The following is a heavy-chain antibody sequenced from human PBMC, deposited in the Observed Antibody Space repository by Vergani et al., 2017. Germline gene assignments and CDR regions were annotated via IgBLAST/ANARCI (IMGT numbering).Heavy chain of an antibody. Sequence: QMQLVQSGPEVKKPGTSVKVSCKASGFTFTSSAMQWVRQARGQRLEWIGWIVVGSGNTNYAQKFQERVTITRDMSTNTAYMELSSLRSEDTAVYYCAADSGYDSHSDYYGMDVWGQGTTVTVSS. CDR1: GFTFTSSA. CDR2: IVVGSGNT. D-gene: IGHD5-12*01. CDR3: AADSGYDSHSDYYGMDV. J-gene: IGHJ6*02. V-gene: IGHV1-58*02.